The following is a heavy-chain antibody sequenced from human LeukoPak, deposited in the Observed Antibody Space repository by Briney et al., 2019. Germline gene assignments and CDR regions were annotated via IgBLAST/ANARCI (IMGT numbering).Heavy chain of an antibody. J-gene: IGHJ4*02. CDR1: GGSINGYY. V-gene: IGHV4-59*01. Sequence: SETLSLTCTVSGGSINGYYWNWIRQPPGKGLEWIGYIYYSGSTNYNPSLKSRVTISVDTSKNHFSLKLSSVTAADTAVYYCARVTTVVGSDYFDYWGQGTPVTVSS. D-gene: IGHD6-19*01. CDR3: ARVTTVVGSDYFDY. CDR2: IYYSGST.